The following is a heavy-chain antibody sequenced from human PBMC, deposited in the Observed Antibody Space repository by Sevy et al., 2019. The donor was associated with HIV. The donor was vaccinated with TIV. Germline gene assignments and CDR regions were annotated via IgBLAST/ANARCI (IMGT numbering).Heavy chain of an antibody. J-gene: IGHJ4*02. V-gene: IGHV4-59*01. Sequence: SETLSLTCTVSGGSISGYYWSWIRQSPGKGLEWIGFIYDSGRANYNPSLKSRVTTSVDTSKNQFSLRLSSMTAADTAVYYCARSLNNYDSSGYQMGLDYWGQGTLVTVSS. D-gene: IGHD3-22*01. CDR1: GGSISGYY. CDR3: ARSLNNYDSSGYQMGLDY. CDR2: IYDSGRA.